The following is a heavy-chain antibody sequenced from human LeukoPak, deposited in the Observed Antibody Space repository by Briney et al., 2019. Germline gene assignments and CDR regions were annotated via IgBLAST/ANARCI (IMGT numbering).Heavy chain of an antibody. J-gene: IGHJ4*02. V-gene: IGHV3-53*01. CDR1: GFTVSSNY. CDR3: AREPSEWDYGDYNY. D-gene: IGHD4-17*01. Sequence: GGSLRLSCAASGFTVSSNYMSWVRQAPGKGLEWVSVIYSGGSTYYEDSVKGRFTISRDNSKNTLYLQMNSLRAEDTAVYYCAREPSEWDYGDYNYWGQGTLVTVSS. CDR2: IYSGGST.